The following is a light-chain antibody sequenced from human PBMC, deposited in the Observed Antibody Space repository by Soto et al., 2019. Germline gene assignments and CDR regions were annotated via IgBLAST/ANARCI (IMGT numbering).Light chain of an antibody. CDR2: LTN. J-gene: IGLJ1*01. Sequence: QSVLTQPPSVSGAPGQRVTVSCTGSSSNIGAGYDVNWYQQLPGTAPKLLISLTNHRPSGVPDRFSGSKSGTSASLANTGLQAEDEADYYCQSYDLSLRGYVLGTGTKLTVL. CDR3: QSYDLSLRGYV. CDR1: SSNIGAGYD. V-gene: IGLV1-40*01.